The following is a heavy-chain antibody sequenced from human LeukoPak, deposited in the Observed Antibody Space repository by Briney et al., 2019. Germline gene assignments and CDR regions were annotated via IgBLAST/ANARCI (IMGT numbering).Heavy chain of an antibody. CDR1: GFTFSSYA. V-gene: IGHV3-23*01. Sequence: GGSLRLSCAASGFTFSSYAMSWVRQAPGKGLEWVSGISSGGGSTYDADSVKGRFTISRDNSKNTLYLQMNSLRAEDTAVYYCAKDYDFWSGIGMDVWGQGTTVTVSS. J-gene: IGHJ6*02. D-gene: IGHD3-3*01. CDR2: ISSGGGST. CDR3: AKDYDFWSGIGMDV.